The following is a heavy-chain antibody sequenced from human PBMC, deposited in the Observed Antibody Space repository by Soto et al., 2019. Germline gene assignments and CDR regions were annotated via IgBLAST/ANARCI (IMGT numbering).Heavy chain of an antibody. CDR2: ISWDGGST. V-gene: IGHV3-43D*04. CDR1: GFTFDDYA. J-gene: IGHJ6*02. D-gene: IGHD3-9*01. CDR3: AKDMAVVDTIFAPLYGMDV. Sequence: GGSLRLSCAASGFTFDDYAMHWVRQAPGKGLEWVSLISWDGGSTYYADSVKGRFTISRDNSKNSLYLQMNSLRAEDTALYYCAKDMAVVDTIFAPLYGMDVWGQGTTVTVSS.